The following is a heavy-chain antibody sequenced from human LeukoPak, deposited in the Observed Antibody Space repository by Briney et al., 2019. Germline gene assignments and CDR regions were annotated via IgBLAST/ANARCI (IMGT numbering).Heavy chain of an antibody. D-gene: IGHD2-2*01. CDR1: GFTFSNYG. Sequence: GGSLRPSCAASGFTFSNYGIHWVRQAPGKGLEWVAFIRSDGNTEYYAYSVKGRFTISRDNSKNTLYLQMNSLRAEDTAVYYCAKDVPAAYFDYWGQGTLVTVSS. CDR3: AKDVPAAYFDY. V-gene: IGHV3-30*02. J-gene: IGHJ4*02. CDR2: IRSDGNTE.